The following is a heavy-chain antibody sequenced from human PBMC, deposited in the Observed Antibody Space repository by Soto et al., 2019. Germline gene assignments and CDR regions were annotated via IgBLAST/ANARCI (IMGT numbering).Heavy chain of an antibody. Sequence: ASVKVSCKASGYTFISYGISWVRQAPGQGLEWMGGISAYNGNINYAQELQGRVTMTTDTSTRTAYMEMRSLRSDDTAVYYCAIVIAAAGTRKNNYYYYMDVWGKGTTVTVSS. D-gene: IGHD6-13*01. CDR2: ISAYNGNI. CDR3: AIVIAAAGTRKNNYYYYMDV. J-gene: IGHJ6*03. CDR1: GYTFISYG. V-gene: IGHV1-18*01.